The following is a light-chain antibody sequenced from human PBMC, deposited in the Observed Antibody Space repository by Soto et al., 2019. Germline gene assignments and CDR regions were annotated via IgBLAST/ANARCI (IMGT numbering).Light chain of an antibody. CDR2: GAS. Sequence: EVVLTQSPGTLSLSPGDRATLSCGASQSVTSKLAWYQQKPGQAPRLLISGASNRATGIPDRFSGSGSGTDFTLTIRRLEPDDFALYFCQQYGGSPITFGLGTRLE. CDR1: QSVTSK. CDR3: QQYGGSPIT. V-gene: IGKV3-20*01. J-gene: IGKJ5*01.